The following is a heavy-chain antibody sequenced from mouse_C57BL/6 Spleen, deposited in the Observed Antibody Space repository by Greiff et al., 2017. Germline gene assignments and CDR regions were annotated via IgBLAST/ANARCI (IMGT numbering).Heavy chain of an antibody. D-gene: IGHD1-1*01. CDR3: ARWSYSYAMDY. J-gene: IGHJ4*01. CDR1: GYAFTNYL. V-gene: IGHV1-54*01. CDR2: INPGSGGT. Sequence: VQLQQSGAELVRPGTSVKVSCKASGYAFTNYLIEWVKQRPGQGLEWIGVINPGSGGTNYNEKFKGKATLTADKYSSTAYMQLSSLTSEDSAVXFYARWSYSYAMDYWGQGTSVTVSS.